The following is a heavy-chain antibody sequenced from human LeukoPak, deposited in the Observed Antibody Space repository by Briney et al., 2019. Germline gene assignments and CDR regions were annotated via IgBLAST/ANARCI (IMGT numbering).Heavy chain of an antibody. V-gene: IGHV1-8*01. Sequence: ASVKVSCKASGYTFTSYDINWVRQATGQGLEWMGWMNPNSGNTGYAQKFQGRVTMTRNTPISTAYMELSSLRSEDTAVYYCVAQSADYYYYGMDVWGQGTTVTVSS. J-gene: IGHJ6*02. CDR1: GYTFTSYD. D-gene: IGHD2-15*01. CDR3: VAQSADYYYYGMDV. CDR2: MNPNSGNT.